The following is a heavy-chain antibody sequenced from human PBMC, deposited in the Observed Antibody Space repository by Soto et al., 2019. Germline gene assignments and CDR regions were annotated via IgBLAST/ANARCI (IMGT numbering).Heavy chain of an antibody. CDR2: IYPTDSDT. CDR3: ARPAEAATKTGFHY. CDR1: GYNFTKYW. V-gene: IGHV5-51*01. D-gene: IGHD6-25*01. Sequence: GESLKISCEGSGYNFTKYWIGWVRQMAGKGLEWMGLIYPTDSDTRYSPSFHGQVTISADKSISTAYLEWDSLEASDTAMYYCARPAEAATKTGFHYWGQGTLVTVSS. J-gene: IGHJ4*02.